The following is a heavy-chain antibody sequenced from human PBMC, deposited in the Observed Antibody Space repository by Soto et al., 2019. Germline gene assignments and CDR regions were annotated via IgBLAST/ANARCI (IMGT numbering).Heavy chain of an antibody. CDR3: ARDRGYSSHPHDISWFDP. CDR2: IIPIFGTA. CDR1: GGTFSSYA. V-gene: IGHV1-69*06. Sequence: ASVKVSCKASGGTFSSYAISWVRQAPGQGLEWMGGIIPIFGTANYAQKFQGRVTITADKSTSTAYMELSSLRSEDTAVYYCARDRGYSSHPHDISWFDPWGQGTLVAVSS. D-gene: IGHD6-13*01. J-gene: IGHJ5*02.